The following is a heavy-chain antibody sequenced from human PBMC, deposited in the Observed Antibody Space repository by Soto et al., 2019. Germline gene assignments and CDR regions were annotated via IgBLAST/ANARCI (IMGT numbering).Heavy chain of an antibody. V-gene: IGHV3-30*18. J-gene: IGHJ4*02. CDR3: AKDERTFCGGSCYKDY. CDR2: ISYDGSNK. D-gene: IGHD2-15*01. CDR1: GFTFSSYG. Sequence: QVQLVESGGGVVQPGRSLRLSCAASGFTFSSYGMHWVRQAPGKGLEWVAVISYDGSNKYYADSVKGRFTISRDNSKNTLYLQMNSLRAEDTAVYYCAKDERTFCGGSCYKDYWGQGTLVTVSS.